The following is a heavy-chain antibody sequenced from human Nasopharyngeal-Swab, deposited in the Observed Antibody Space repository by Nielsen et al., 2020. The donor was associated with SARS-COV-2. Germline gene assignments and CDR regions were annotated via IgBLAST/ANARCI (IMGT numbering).Heavy chain of an antibody. CDR1: GGTFSSYA. J-gene: IGHJ3*02. CDR3: ARGVGGGYSYGPDDAFDI. CDR2: IIPILGIA. D-gene: IGHD5-18*01. V-gene: IGHV1-69*04. Sequence: SVKVSCKASGGTFSSYAISWVRQATAQGLEWMGRIIPILGIANYAQKFQGRVTITADKSTSTAYMELSSLRSEDTAVYYCARGVGGGYSYGPDDAFDIWGQGTMVTVSS.